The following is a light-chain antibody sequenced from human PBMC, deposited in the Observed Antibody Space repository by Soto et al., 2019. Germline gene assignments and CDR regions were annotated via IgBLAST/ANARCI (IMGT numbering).Light chain of an antibody. V-gene: IGKV1-39*01. Sequence: DIQMTQSPSSVSASIGDTVTITCRASQDINVYLNWYQQKSGEVPKLLIYSASTLHSGVPSRFTGSGSETDFTLTITSLQPEDFATYYCQPGYAAPYSFGQGTKVDIK. J-gene: IGKJ2*03. CDR3: QPGYAAPYS. CDR2: SAS. CDR1: QDINVY.